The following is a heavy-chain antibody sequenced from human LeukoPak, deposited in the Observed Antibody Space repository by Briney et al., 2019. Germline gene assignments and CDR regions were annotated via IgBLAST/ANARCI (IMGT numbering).Heavy chain of an antibody. D-gene: IGHD1-26*01. Sequence: SETLSLTCAVSGGSISSYYWSWIRQSAGKGLEWIGRIYSSGNTNYNPSLKSRVTMSVDTSKNQFSLKLSSVTAADTAVYYCARDSGLDAFDIWGQGTMVTVSS. CDR1: GGSISSYY. CDR3: ARDSGLDAFDI. CDR2: IYSSGNT. V-gene: IGHV4-4*07. J-gene: IGHJ3*02.